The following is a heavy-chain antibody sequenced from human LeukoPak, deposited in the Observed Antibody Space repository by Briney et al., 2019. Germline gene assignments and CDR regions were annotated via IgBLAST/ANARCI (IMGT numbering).Heavy chain of an antibody. CDR1: GYTFTSYD. V-gene: IGHV1-8*01. CDR3: AGVPRSGDRFDP. CDR2: MNPNSGNT. J-gene: IGHJ5*02. Sequence: GASVKVSCKASGYTFTSYDINWVRQATGQGLEWMGWMNPNSGNTGYAQKFQGRVTMTRNTFISTAYMELSSLKSEDTAVYYCAGVPRSGDRFDPWGQGTLVTVSS. D-gene: IGHD2-15*01.